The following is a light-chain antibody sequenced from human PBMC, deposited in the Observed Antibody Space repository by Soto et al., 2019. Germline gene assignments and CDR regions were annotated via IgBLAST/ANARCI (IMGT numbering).Light chain of an antibody. Sequence: DIQMTQSPSTLSASVGDRVTITCRASQSISKWLAWYQQKPGKAPKILIYDASNLGSGVPSRFSGSGSGTEFTLTISSLQPGDFATYYCQHYNSYSPWTFGQGTKVEI. CDR1: QSISKW. CDR2: DAS. V-gene: IGKV1-5*01. J-gene: IGKJ1*01. CDR3: QHYNSYSPWT.